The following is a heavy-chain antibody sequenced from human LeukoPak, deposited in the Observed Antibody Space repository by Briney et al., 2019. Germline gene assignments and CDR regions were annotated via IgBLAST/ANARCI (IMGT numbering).Heavy chain of an antibody. CDR3: AKVEGATNSFDY. CDR2: ISWNSGSI. J-gene: IGHJ4*02. V-gene: IGHV3-9*01. D-gene: IGHD1-26*01. CDR1: GFTFDDYA. Sequence: GGSLRLSCAASGFTFDDYAMHWVRQAPGKGLEWVSGISWNSGSIGYADSVKGRFTISRDNAKNSLYLQMNSLRAEDTAVYYCAKVEGATNSFDYWGQGTLVTVSS.